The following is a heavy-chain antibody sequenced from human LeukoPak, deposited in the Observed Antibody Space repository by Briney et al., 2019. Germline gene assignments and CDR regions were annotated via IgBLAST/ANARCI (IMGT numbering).Heavy chain of an antibody. V-gene: IGHV3-23*01. CDR1: GFTFSTYA. CDR3: AKSSYYDSSGYYRGYYFDY. Sequence: PGGSLRLSCAASGFTFSTYAMSWVRQAPGKGLEWVSAISGSGGSTNYADSVKGRVTVSRDNSKSTLYLQMNSLRAEDTAVYYCAKSSYYDSSGYYRGYYFDYWGQGTLVTVSS. D-gene: IGHD3-22*01. J-gene: IGHJ4*02. CDR2: ISGSGGST.